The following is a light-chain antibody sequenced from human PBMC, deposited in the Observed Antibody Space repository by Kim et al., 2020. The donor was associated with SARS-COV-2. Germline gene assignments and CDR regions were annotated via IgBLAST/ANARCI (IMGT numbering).Light chain of an antibody. CDR1: QSVDNNF. CDR2: GAS. J-gene: IGKJ1*01. Sequence: EIVLTQSPGTLSLSPGARATLSCRASQSVDNNFLAWYQQKPGQAPRLLIYGASRRATGIADRFTGSGSGTEFTLTISRLEPEDFAMYYYQQYGGSQRTFGQGTKVDIK. V-gene: IGKV3-20*01. CDR3: QQYGGSQRT.